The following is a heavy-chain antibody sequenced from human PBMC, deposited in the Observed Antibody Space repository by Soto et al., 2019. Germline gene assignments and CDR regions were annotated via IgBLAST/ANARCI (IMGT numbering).Heavy chain of an antibody. V-gene: IGHV2-5*02. D-gene: IGHD7-27*01. CDR2: LYWDDDK. J-gene: IGHJ4*02. CDR1: GFSLSISGVG. CDR3: ARTSVNWGSRGLVDY. Sequence: QITLKESGPTLVKPTQTLTLTCTFSGFSLSISGVGVGWIRQPPGKALEWLAFLYWDDDKRYSPSLKSRLTITKDTSKNQVLLTMTNMDPVDTATYYCARTSVNWGSRGLVDYWGQGTLVTVAS.